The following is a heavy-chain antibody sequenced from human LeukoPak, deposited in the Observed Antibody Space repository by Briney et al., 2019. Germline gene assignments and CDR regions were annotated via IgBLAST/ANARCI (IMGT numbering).Heavy chain of an antibody. CDR3: ARDLHSGAYTFDY. CDR2: ISGSSSTI. CDR1: GFAFSTFS. J-gene: IGHJ4*02. D-gene: IGHD1-26*01. V-gene: IGHV3-48*01. Sequence: GGSLRLSCAASGFAFSTFSMNWVRQAPGKGLEWVSYISGSSSTIYYADSVKGRFTVSRDSAKNSLYLQMNSLRGEDTAVHYCARDLHSGAYTFDYWGQGTLVTVSS.